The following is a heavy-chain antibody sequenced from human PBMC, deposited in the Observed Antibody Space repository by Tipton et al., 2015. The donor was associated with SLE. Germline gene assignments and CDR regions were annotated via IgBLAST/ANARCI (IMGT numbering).Heavy chain of an antibody. J-gene: IGHJ4*02. CDR1: GVTFSSYA. D-gene: IGHD6-19*01. Sequence: SGVTFSSYAMRWVRQAPGKGLEWVSGISGSGGSTSCADSVKGRFTISRDNSKNTLYLQMNSLRAEDTAVYYCAKARYSSGWLVDYWGQGTLVTVSS. V-gene: IGHV3-23*01. CDR3: AKARYSSGWLVDY. CDR2: ISGSGGST.